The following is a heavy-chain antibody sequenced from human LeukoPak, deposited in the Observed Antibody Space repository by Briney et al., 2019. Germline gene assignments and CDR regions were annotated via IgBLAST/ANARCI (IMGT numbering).Heavy chain of an antibody. V-gene: IGHV4-34*01. CDR1: GGSFSGYY. CDR2: INHSGST. Sequence: SETLSLTCAVYGGSFSGYYWSWIRQPPGKGLEWIGEINHSGSTNYNPSLKSRVTIPVDTSKNQFSLKLSSVTAADTAVYYCAIGLYDILTGYYPHDYWGQGTLVTVSS. J-gene: IGHJ4*02. D-gene: IGHD3-9*01. CDR3: AIGLYDILTGYYPHDY.